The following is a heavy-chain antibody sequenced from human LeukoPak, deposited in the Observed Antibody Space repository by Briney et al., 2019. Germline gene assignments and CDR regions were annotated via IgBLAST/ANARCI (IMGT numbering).Heavy chain of an antibody. Sequence: GGSLRLSCAASGFTFSSYAMSWVRQAPGKGLEWVSAISGSGGSTYYADSVKGRFTISRDNSKNTLYLQMNSLRAEDTAVYYCANAPTDRLKYYCYYMDVWGKGTTVTVSS. CDR1: GFTFSSYA. J-gene: IGHJ6*03. V-gene: IGHV3-23*01. CDR2: ISGSGGST. CDR3: ANAPTDRLKYYCYYMDV. D-gene: IGHD3-22*01.